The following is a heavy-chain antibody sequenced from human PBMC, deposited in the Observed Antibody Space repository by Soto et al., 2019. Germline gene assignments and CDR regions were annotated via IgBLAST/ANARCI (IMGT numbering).Heavy chain of an antibody. CDR2: IYHSGST. J-gene: IGHJ4*02. Sequence: SETLSLTCAVSSGSISSSNWWSWVRQPPGKGLEWIGEIYHSGSTNYNPSLKSRVTISVDKSKNQFSLKLSSVTAADTAVYYCARNYGGGYYFDYWGQGTLVTVSS. V-gene: IGHV4-4*02. CDR1: SGSISSSNW. D-gene: IGHD4-17*01. CDR3: ARNYGGGYYFDY.